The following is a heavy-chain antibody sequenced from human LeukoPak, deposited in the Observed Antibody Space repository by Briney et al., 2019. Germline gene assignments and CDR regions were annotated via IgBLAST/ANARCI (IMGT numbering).Heavy chain of an antibody. Sequence: PGGSLRLSCAASGFTFSSYWMSWVRQAPGKGLEWVANIKQDGSEKYYVDSVKGRFTISRDNAKNSLYLQMSSLRAEDTAVYYCATYSGAHHMTFDDWGQGTLVTVSS. CDR3: ATYSGAHHMTFDD. CDR1: GFTFSSYW. D-gene: IGHD1-26*01. J-gene: IGHJ4*02. CDR2: IKQDGSEK. V-gene: IGHV3-7*03.